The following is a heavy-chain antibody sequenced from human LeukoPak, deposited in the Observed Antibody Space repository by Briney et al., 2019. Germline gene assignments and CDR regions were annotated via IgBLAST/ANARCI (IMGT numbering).Heavy chain of an antibody. V-gene: IGHV1-18*01. D-gene: IGHD5-12*01. J-gene: IGHJ4*02. CDR1: GYTFTSYG. CDR2: ISAYNGNT. Sequence: ASVKVSCKASGYTFTSYGISWVRQAPGQGLEWVGWISAYNGNTNYAQKLQGRVTMNTDTSTSTAYMELRSLRSDDTAVYYCASSYDDGTPDYWGQGTLVTVSS. CDR3: ASSYDDGTPDY.